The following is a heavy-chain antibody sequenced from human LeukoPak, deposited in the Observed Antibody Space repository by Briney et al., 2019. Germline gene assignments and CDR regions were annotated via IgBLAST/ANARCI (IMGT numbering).Heavy chain of an antibody. CDR3: ARGFLWFGELQYYLDY. Sequence: ASVKVSCKASGYTFTGYYMHWVRQAPGQGLEWMGRINPNSGGTNYAQKFQGRVTMTRDTSISTAYMELSRLRSDDTAVYYCARGFLWFGELQYYLDYWGQGTLVTVSS. CDR2: INPNSGGT. J-gene: IGHJ4*02. CDR1: GYTFTGYY. V-gene: IGHV1-2*06. D-gene: IGHD3-10*01.